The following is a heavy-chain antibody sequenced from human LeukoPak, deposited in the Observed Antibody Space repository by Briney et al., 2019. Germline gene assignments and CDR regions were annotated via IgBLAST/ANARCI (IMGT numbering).Heavy chain of an antibody. CDR2: INNDGTAT. Sequence: GGSLRLYCAAVGFTLSSYWMHWGRQVPGPVLPSVSRINNDGTATFFADSVKGRFTISRDNAKNTLYLQMDSLRAEDTAMYYCAREILEPGKTHEYWGQGTLVTVSS. CDR3: AREILEPGKTHEY. J-gene: IGHJ4*02. V-gene: IGHV3-74*01. CDR1: GFTLSSYW. D-gene: IGHD1-1*01.